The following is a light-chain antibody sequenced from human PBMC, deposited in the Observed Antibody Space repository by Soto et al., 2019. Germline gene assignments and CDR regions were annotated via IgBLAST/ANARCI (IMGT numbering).Light chain of an antibody. V-gene: IGLV1-44*01. CDR3: AAWDDGLNGWV. Sequence: QSVLTQPPSASGTPGQRVTISCSGSISNIGGNTVNWYQQVPGTAPKLLIYRDDQRPSGVPDRFSGSKSATSASLAISGFQSEDEADYYCAAWDDGLNGWVFGGGTQLTVL. CDR1: ISNIGGNT. CDR2: RDD. J-gene: IGLJ3*02.